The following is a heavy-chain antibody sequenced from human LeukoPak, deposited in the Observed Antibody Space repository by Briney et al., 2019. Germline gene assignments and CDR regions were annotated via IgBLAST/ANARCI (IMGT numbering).Heavy chain of an antibody. CDR1: GGTFSSYA. J-gene: IGHJ6*03. D-gene: IGHD5-24*01. V-gene: IGHV1-69*06. CDR2: IIPIFGTA. Sequence: SVKVSCKASGGTFSSYAISWVRQAPGQGLEWMGGIIPIFGTANYAQKFQGRATITADKSTSTAYMELSSLRSEDTAVYYCARGNSGWLHPYYYYYMDVWGKGTTVTISS. CDR3: ARGNSGWLHPYYYYYMDV.